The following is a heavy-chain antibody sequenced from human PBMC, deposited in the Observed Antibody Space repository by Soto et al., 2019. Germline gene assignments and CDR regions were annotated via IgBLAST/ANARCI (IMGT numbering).Heavy chain of an antibody. D-gene: IGHD2-2*01. V-gene: IGHV4-31*11. CDR3: ARHLKPESSLDY. J-gene: IGHJ4*02. Sequence: SETLSLTCAVSGFSISSGGYYWSWVRQHPGKGLEWIGYIYYSGSAYYNPSLKSRVSLSVDTSKNQFSLKLSSVTAADAAVYPCARHLKPESSLDYWGPGTLVTVSS. CDR2: IYYSGSA. CDR1: GFSISSGGYY.